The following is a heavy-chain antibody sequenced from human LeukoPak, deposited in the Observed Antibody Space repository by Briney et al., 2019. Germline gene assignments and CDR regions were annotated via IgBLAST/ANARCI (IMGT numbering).Heavy chain of an antibody. CDR3: AELGITMIGGV. CDR2: ISSSGSTI. V-gene: IGHV3-48*04. D-gene: IGHD3-10*02. CDR1: GFIFGSYG. Sequence: PGGSLRLSCAASGFIFGSYGMSWVRQAPGKGLEWVSYISSSGSTIYYADSVKGRFTISRDNAKNSLYLQMNSLRAEDTAVYYCAELGITMIGGVWGKGTTVTISS. J-gene: IGHJ6*04.